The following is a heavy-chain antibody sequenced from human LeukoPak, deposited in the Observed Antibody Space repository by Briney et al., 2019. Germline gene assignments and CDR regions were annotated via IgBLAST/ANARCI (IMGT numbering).Heavy chain of an antibody. CDR1: GYTFTTYY. D-gene: IGHD3-22*01. V-gene: IGHV1-46*01. J-gene: IGHJ5*02. Sequence: GASVKVSCKASGYTFTTYYIHWVRQAPGQGLEWMGIINPSGGSTNYAQKFQGRVAMTRDTSTSTVYMELSSLRLEDTAVFYCARGPPGRVYDSTKRGLFDPWGQGTLVTVSS. CDR2: INPSGGST. CDR3: ARGPPGRVYDSTKRGLFDP.